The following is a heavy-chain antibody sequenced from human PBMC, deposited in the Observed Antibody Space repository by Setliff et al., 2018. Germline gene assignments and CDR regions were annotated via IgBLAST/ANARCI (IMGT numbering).Heavy chain of an antibody. V-gene: IGHV4-61*09. CDR2: IYTTWST. D-gene: IGHD3-3*01. J-gene: IGHJ6*03. Sequence: SETLSLTCTVSGDPMSSRHYYWSWIRQPAGKGLEWLGQIYTTWSTNYNPSLKSRVTISLDTSNNQFSLSLSSVTAEDTAVYYCARMSGFQYIDVWDKGTTVTVSS. CDR1: GDPMSSRHYY. CDR3: ARMSGFQYIDV.